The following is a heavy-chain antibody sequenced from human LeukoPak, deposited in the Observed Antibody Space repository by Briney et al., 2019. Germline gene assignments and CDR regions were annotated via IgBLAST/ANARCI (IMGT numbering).Heavy chain of an antibody. CDR1: GGTFSSYA. J-gene: IGHJ5*02. CDR2: IIPIFGTA. Sequence: SVKVSCKASGGTFSSYAISWVRQAPGQGLEWMGGIIPIFGTANYAQKFQGRVTITADESTSTAYMELSSLRSEDTAVYYCARLGGGNNNWFDPWGQGTLVTVSS. D-gene: IGHD4-23*01. V-gene: IGHV1-69*13. CDR3: ARLGGGNNNWFDP.